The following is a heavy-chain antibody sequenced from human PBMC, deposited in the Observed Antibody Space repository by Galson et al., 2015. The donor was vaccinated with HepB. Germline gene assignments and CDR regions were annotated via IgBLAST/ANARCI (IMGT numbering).Heavy chain of an antibody. CDR2: ISGSGGST. D-gene: IGHD3-3*01. J-gene: IGHJ6*04. Sequence: SLRLSCAASGFTFSPYWMHWVRQAPGKGLEWVSAISGSGGSTYYADSVKGRFTISRDNSKNTLYLQMSSLRVEDTAVYYCADSPDLLRFLEWSRSVWGKGTTVTVSS. V-gene: IGHV3-23*01. CDR3: ADSPDLLRFLEWSRSV. CDR1: GFTFSPYW.